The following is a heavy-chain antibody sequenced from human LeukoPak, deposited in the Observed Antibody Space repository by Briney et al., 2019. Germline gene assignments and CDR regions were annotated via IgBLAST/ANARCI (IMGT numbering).Heavy chain of an antibody. D-gene: IGHD2/OR15-2a*01. Sequence: HTGGSLRLSCAASGFSFSKYAMSWVRQAPGKGLEWVSAISASGSSTNYADSVKGRFIISGDNSKSTLLLQVNSLRGDDTAVYYCAKELLLLGQARFDYWGQGTLVTVSS. J-gene: IGHJ4*02. CDR2: ISASGSST. CDR1: GFSFSKYA. CDR3: AKELLLLGQARFDY. V-gene: IGHV3-23*01.